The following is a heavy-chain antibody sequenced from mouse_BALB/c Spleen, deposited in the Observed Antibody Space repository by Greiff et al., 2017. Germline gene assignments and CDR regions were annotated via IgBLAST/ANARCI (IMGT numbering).Heavy chain of an antibody. V-gene: IGHV5-4*02. CDR2: ISDGGSYT. D-gene: IGHD2-2*01. CDR3: ARGEGYPLY. Sequence: EVQLVESGGGLVKPGGSLKLSCAASGFTFSDYYMYWVRQTPEKRLEWVATISDGGSYTYYPDSVKGRFTISRDNAKNNLYLQMSSLKSEDTAMYYCARGEGYPLYWGQGTSVTVSS. J-gene: IGHJ4*01. CDR1: GFTFSDYY.